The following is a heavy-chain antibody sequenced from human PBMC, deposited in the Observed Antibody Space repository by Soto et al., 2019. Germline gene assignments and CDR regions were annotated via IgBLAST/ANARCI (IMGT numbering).Heavy chain of an antibody. CDR1: GLSFSDYW. D-gene: IGHD1-1*01. Sequence: EVRLAESGGGLVQPGGSLRLSCVASGLSFSDYWIHWVRQAPGKGLIWVSGIRSGGDTDYADSVKGRFTISRDNATNTVYLQMNNLRADDTAVYYCGRVDWNAGADWGQGTLVTVSS. CDR2: IRSGGDT. J-gene: IGHJ4*02. V-gene: IGHV3-74*01. CDR3: GRVDWNAGAD.